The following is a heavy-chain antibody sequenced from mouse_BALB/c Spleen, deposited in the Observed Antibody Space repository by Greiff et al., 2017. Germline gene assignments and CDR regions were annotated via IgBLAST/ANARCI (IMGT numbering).Heavy chain of an antibody. J-gene: IGHJ4*01. D-gene: IGHD5-1*01. V-gene: IGHV5-6-5*01. CDR2: ISSGGST. CDR3: ARGGYLYAMDY. CDR1: GFTFSSYA. Sequence: EVMLVESGGGLVKPGGSLKLSCAASGFTFSSYAMSWVRQTPEKRLEWVASISSGGSTYYPDSVKGRFTISRDNARNILYLQMSSLRSEDTAMYYCARGGYLYAMDYWGQGTSVTVSS.